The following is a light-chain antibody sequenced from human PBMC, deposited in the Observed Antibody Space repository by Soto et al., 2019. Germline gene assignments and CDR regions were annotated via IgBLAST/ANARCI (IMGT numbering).Light chain of an antibody. CDR2: GAS. CDR3: QQYGSVPVT. J-gene: IGKJ3*01. V-gene: IGKV3-20*01. Sequence: EIVLTQSPGTLSLSPGERATLSCRASQSVTNSYLAWYQQKPDQAPRLLIYGASTRSTGIPDRFSGSESGTDFTLTISRLEPEDFAVYYCQQYGSVPVTFGPGTKVDIK. CDR1: QSVTNSY.